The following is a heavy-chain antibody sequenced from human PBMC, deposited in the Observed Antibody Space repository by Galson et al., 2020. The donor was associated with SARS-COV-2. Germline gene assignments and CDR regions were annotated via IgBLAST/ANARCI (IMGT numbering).Heavy chain of an antibody. V-gene: IGHV3-30-3*01. CDR1: GFAFSTFA. J-gene: IGHJ4*02. CDR3: ARETPDEYSSSFDD. CDR2: ISYDGSNI. D-gene: IGHD6-6*01. Sequence: GGSLRLSCAASGFAFSTFAMHWVRQAPGKGLEWVAIISYDGSNIYGDSVKGRFTISRDNSKTTLFLQMSSLRTEDTAMYYCARETPDEYSSSFDDWGQGTLVTVSS.